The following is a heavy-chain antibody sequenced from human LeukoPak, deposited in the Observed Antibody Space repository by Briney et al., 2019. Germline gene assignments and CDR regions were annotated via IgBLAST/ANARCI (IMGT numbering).Heavy chain of an antibody. CDR3: ARRATVYYYYGMDV. CDR1: GGSISSSNW. CDR2: IYHSGST. V-gene: IGHV4-4*02. J-gene: IGHJ6*02. Sequence: PSETLSPTCAVSGGSISSSNWWSWVRQPPGKGLEWIGEIYHSGSTNYNPSLKSRVTISVDKSKNQFSLKLSSVTAADTAVYYCARRATVYYYYGMDVWGQGTTVTVSS. D-gene: IGHD1-26*01.